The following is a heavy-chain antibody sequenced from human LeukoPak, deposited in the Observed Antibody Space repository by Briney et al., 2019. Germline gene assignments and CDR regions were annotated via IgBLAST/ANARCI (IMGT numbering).Heavy chain of an antibody. CDR3: AKDRYGDYEAPFHYMDA. D-gene: IGHD5-12*01. Sequence: ASVKVSCKASGYTFSGFYIHWVRQAPGQGLEWMGWINPNSGVTNYAQKLQGRVTITRDTSIDTAYMQLSRLRSDDTAVYCCAKDRYGDYEAPFHYMDAWGRGTTVTVSS. CDR1: GYTFSGFY. CDR2: INPNSGVT. V-gene: IGHV1-2*02. J-gene: IGHJ6*03.